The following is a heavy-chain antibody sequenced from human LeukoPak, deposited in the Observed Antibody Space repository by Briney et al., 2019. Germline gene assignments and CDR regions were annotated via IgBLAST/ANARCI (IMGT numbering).Heavy chain of an antibody. CDR2: ISPVGSDT. Sequence: GESLEISWKGSGYSFTSYWIGWVRQLPGKVLGWRGIISPVGSDTRYSPSLQGQVTISADKSISTAYLQWSSLKASDTAMYYCARLTPHDYGDYWGQGNLVTVSS. V-gene: IGHV5-51*01. D-gene: IGHD2-15*01. J-gene: IGHJ4*02. CDR1: GYSFTSYW. CDR3: ARLTPHDYGDY.